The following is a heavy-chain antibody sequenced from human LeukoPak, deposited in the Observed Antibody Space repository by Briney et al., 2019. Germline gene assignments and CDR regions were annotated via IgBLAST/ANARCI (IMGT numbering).Heavy chain of an antibody. V-gene: IGHV3-30*19. Sequence: PGGSLRLSCAASGFIFSNDAMHWVRQAPGKGLEWVAVISYNGSNKYYADSVKGRFTISRDNSKNTLYLQMNSLRAEDTAVYYCARETVDYDFWSGYLGSYYYGMDVWGQGTTVTVSS. CDR2: ISYNGSNK. CDR3: ARETVDYDFWSGYLGSYYYGMDV. CDR1: GFIFSNDA. D-gene: IGHD3-3*01. J-gene: IGHJ6*02.